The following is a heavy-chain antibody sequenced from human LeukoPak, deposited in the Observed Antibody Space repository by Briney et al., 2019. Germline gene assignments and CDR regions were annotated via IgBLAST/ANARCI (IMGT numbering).Heavy chain of an antibody. D-gene: IGHD2-21*02. CDR1: GFTFSSYW. V-gene: IGHV3-74*01. CDR2: IKSDGSST. J-gene: IGHJ6*02. CDR3: ARGLLNRYGMDV. Sequence: GGSLRLSCAASGFTFSSYWIHWVRQAPGKGLVWVSRIKSDGSSTDYADSVKGRFTISRDNAKSTLYLQMNTLRAEDTAVYYCARGLLNRYGMDVWGQGTTVTVSS.